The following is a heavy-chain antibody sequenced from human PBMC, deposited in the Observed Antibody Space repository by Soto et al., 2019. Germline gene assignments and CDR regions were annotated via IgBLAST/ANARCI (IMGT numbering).Heavy chain of an antibody. D-gene: IGHD2-15*01. Sequence: GASVKVSCKASGYTFTGYYMHWVRQAPGQGLEWMGWISPYNGNTNYAQKLQGRVTMTTDTSVSTAYMELRRLRSDDTAVYYCARGATDIVVVVAATPEGFDYWGQGTLVTVSS. J-gene: IGHJ4*02. CDR3: ARGATDIVVVVAATPEGFDY. CDR2: ISPYNGNT. V-gene: IGHV1-18*01. CDR1: GYTFTGYY.